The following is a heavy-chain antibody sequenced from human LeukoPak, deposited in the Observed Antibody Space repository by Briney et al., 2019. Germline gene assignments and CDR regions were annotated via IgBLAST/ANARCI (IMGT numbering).Heavy chain of an antibody. CDR3: ARGPSSQFRTDY. CDR2: IGRSSSPI. Sequence: PGGSLRLSCAASGFTFSTYSMNWVRQAPEKGLEWVSYIGRSSSPIYYADSVKGRFTISRDNAKNSLYLQMNGLRAEDTAVYYCARGPSSQFRTDYWGQGTLVTVSS. V-gene: IGHV3-48*01. D-gene: IGHD2-2*01. CDR1: GFTFSTYS. J-gene: IGHJ4*02.